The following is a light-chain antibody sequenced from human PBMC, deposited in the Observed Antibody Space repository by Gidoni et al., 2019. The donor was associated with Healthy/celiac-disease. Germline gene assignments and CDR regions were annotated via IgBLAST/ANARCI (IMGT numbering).Light chain of an antibody. V-gene: IGLV2-14*03. CDR3: SSYTSSSTLGV. CDR1: SSDVGGYNY. CDR2: AVS. J-gene: IGLJ3*02. Sequence: QSALTHPASVSGSPGQSITISCTGTSSDVGGYNYVSWYQQHPGKAPKLMIYAVSNRPSGVSNRFSGSKSGNTASLTISGLQAEDEADYYCSSYTSSSTLGVFGGGTKLTVL.